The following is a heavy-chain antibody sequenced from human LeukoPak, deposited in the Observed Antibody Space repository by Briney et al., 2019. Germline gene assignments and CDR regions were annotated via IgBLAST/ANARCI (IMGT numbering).Heavy chain of an antibody. J-gene: IGHJ4*02. CDR1: GFTFSSYA. CDR3: AKDRLRCFDWLDHFDY. V-gene: IGHV3-23*01. D-gene: IGHD3-9*01. Sequence: GGSLRLSCAASGFTFSSYAMSWVRQAPGKGLEWVSAISGSGGSTYYADSVKGRFTISRDNSKNTLYLQMNSLRAEDTAVYYCAKDRLRCFDWLDHFDYWGQGTLVTVSS. CDR2: ISGSGGST.